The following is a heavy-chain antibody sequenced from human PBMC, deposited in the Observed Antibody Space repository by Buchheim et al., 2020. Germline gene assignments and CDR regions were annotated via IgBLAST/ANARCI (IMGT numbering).Heavy chain of an antibody. Sequence: QVQLQESGPGLVKPSETLSRTCTVSGGSISSYYWSWIRQPPGKGLEWIGYIYYSGSTNYNPSLKSRVTISVDTSKNQSSLKLSSVTAADTAVYYCARLTTYYYDSSGYFDYWGQGTL. D-gene: IGHD3-22*01. CDR1: GGSISSYY. J-gene: IGHJ4*02. CDR3: ARLTTYYYDSSGYFDY. V-gene: IGHV4-59*08. CDR2: IYYSGST.